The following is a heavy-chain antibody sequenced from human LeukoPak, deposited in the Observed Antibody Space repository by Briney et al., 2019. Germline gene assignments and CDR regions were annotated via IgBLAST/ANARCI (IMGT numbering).Heavy chain of an antibody. CDR2: ISSSSSTI. V-gene: IGHV3-48*04. D-gene: IGHD3-10*01. J-gene: IGHJ4*02. Sequence: PGGSLRLSCAASGFTFSSYSMNWVRQAPGKGLEWVSYISSSSSTIYYADSVKGRFTISRDNAKNSLYLQMNSLRAEDTAVYYCARRADYYGSGSSFDYWGQGTLVTVSS. CDR1: GFTFSSYS. CDR3: ARRADYYGSGSSFDY.